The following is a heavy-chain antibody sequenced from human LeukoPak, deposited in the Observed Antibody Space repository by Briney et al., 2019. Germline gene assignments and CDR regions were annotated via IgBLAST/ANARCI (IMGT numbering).Heavy chain of an antibody. Sequence: SETLSLTCTVSGGSISSSSYYWGWIRQPPGKGLEWIGSIYYSGSTYYNPSLKSRVTISVDTSKNQFSLKLSSVTAADTAVYYCARLTESWYSSSWSIRNYWGQGTLVTVSS. J-gene: IGHJ4*02. CDR2: IYYSGST. CDR1: GGSISSSSYY. V-gene: IGHV4-39*01. CDR3: ARLTESWYSSSWSIRNY. D-gene: IGHD6-13*01.